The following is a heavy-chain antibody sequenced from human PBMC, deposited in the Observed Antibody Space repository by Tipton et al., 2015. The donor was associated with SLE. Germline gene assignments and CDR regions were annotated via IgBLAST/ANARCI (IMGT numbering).Heavy chain of an antibody. V-gene: IGHV3-48*03. D-gene: IGHD3-22*01. CDR1: GFTFSSYE. Sequence: SGFTFSSYEMNWVRQAPGKGLEWVSYISSSGSTIYYADSVKGRFTISRDNAKNSLYLQMNSLRAEDTAVYYCARGGDYYDSSGYYYGDAFDIWGQGTMVTVSS. J-gene: IGHJ3*02. CDR3: ARGGDYYDSSGYYYGDAFDI. CDR2: ISSSGSTI.